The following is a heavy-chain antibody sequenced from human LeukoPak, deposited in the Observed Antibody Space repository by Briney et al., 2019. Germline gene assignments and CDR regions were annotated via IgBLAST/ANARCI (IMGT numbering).Heavy chain of an antibody. CDR1: GYTLIAYN. V-gene: IGHV1-2*02. J-gene: IGHJ5*02. D-gene: IGHD2-2*01. CDR2: ISPNSGDT. CDR3: ARGVGSSWFDP. Sequence: ASVTVSCKASGYTLIAYNIHWVRQAPGQGLEWMAWISPNSGDTNTAQKFQGRVTMTRDRSIDTAYLELSSLTSDDTAVYYCARGVGSSWFDPWGQGTLVTVSS.